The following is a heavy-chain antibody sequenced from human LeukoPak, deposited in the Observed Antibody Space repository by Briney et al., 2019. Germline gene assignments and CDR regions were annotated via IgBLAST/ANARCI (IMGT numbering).Heavy chain of an antibody. CDR1: GGSISRFY. V-gene: IGHV4-59*01. CDR2: IYYSGST. J-gene: IGHJ5*02. Sequence: PSETLSLTCTVSGGSISRFYWSWIRQPPGKGLEWIGYIYYSGSTNYNPSLKSRVTISVDTSKNQFSLKLSSVTAADTAVYYCARVRTRRGWFDPWGQGTLVTVSS. CDR3: ARVRTRRGWFDP. D-gene: IGHD1-1*01.